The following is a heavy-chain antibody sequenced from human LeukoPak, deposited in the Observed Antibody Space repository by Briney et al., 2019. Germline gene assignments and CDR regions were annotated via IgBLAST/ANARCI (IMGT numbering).Heavy chain of an antibody. CDR2: ISGGGGST. J-gene: IGHJ1*01. V-gene: IGHV3-23*01. Sequence: GGSLRLSCAASGFTFSSYAMSWVRQAPGKGLEWVSGISGGGGSTFYGDCVKGRFTISRDNSKNTLYLQMNSLRGEDTAVYYCLRPGYSSSWYSGFQYWGQGTLVTVSS. CDR1: GFTFSSYA. D-gene: IGHD6-13*01. CDR3: LRPGYSSSWYSGFQY.